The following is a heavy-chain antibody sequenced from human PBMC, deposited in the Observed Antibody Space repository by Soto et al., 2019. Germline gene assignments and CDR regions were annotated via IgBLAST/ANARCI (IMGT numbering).Heavy chain of an antibody. D-gene: IGHD6-19*01. Sequence: QVQLVESGGGVVQPGRSLRLSCAASGFTFSSYGMHWVRQAPGKGLEWVAVISYDGSNKYYAASVKGRFIISRDNCKNALYLQMNTLRAEDTGVYYCAKDVWSAYSSGWYADYYFGMDVSGQRTTVTASS. CDR3: AKDVWSAYSSGWYADYYFGMDV. CDR1: GFTFSSYG. CDR2: ISYDGSNK. V-gene: IGHV3-30*18. J-gene: IGHJ6*02.